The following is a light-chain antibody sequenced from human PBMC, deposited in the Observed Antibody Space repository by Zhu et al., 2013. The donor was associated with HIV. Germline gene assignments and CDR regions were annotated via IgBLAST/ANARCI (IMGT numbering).Light chain of an antibody. Sequence: QSALTQPASVSGSPGQSITISCTGTSSDVGGYNYVSWYQQHPGTAPKLMIYEVSNRPSGVSNRFPGSKSGNTASLTISGLQAEDEADYYCSSYTRSGFVFGIGTKVTVL. J-gene: IGLJ1*01. V-gene: IGLV2-14*01. CDR2: EVS. CDR1: SSDVGGYNY. CDR3: SSYTRSGFV.